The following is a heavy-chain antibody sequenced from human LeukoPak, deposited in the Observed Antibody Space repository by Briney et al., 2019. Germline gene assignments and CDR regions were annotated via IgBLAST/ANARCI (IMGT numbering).Heavy chain of an antibody. CDR1: GFTFSSYA. J-gene: IGHJ5*02. CDR3: AKGAYYDFWSGYGPSNWFDP. D-gene: IGHD3-3*01. CDR2: ISGSGGNT. Sequence: GGSLRLSCAASGFTFSSYAMSWVRQAPGKGLEWVSSISGSGGNTYYADSVKGRFTISRDNSKHTLYLQMNSLRAEDTAVYYCAKGAYYDFWSGYGPSNWFDPWGEGTLVTVSS. V-gene: IGHV3-23*01.